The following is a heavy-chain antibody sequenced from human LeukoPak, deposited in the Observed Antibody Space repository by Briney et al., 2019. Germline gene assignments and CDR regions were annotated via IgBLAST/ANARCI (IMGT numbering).Heavy chain of an antibody. Sequence: ASVKVSCKASGYTFTGYYMHWVRQAPGQGLEWMGWINPNSGNTGYAQKFQGRVTMTRNTSISTAYMELSSLRSEDTAVYYCARGNPYCSSTSCYGNPHYYGMDVWGQGTTVTVSS. J-gene: IGHJ6*02. D-gene: IGHD2-2*01. V-gene: IGHV1-8*02. CDR3: ARGNPYCSSTSCYGNPHYYGMDV. CDR2: INPNSGNT. CDR1: GYTFTGYY.